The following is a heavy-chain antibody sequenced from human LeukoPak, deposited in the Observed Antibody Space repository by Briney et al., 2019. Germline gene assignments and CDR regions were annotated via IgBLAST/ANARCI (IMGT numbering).Heavy chain of an antibody. V-gene: IGHV3-23*01. CDR2: ISGSGGST. D-gene: IGHD6-13*01. CDR3: AKDRSSSSPRYDVFDI. J-gene: IGHJ3*02. CDR1: GFTFSTYG. Sequence: GGSLRLSCGASGFTFSTYGMSWVRQAPGKGLEWVSAISGSGGSTYYADSVKGRFTISRDNSKNTLYLQMNSPRAEDTAVYYCAKDRSSSSPRYDVFDIWGQGTMVAVSS.